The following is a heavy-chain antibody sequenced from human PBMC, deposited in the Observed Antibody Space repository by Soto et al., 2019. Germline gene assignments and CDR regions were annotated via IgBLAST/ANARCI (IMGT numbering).Heavy chain of an antibody. Sequence: GGSLRLSCAASGFTFSSYGMHWVRQAPGKGLEWVAVISYDGSNKYYADSVKGRFTISRDNSKNTLYLQMNSLRAEDTAVYHCARDQGGTTLYYHGMDVWGQGTTVTVSS. J-gene: IGHJ6*02. V-gene: IGHV3-30*03. CDR1: GFTFSSYG. CDR2: ISYDGSNK. D-gene: IGHD1-7*01. CDR3: ARDQGGTTLYYHGMDV.